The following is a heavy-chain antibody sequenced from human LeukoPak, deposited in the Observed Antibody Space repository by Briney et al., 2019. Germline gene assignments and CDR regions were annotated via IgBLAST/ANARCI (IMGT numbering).Heavy chain of an antibody. J-gene: IGHJ4*02. CDR2: INPNSGGT. D-gene: IGHD2-15*01. CDR3: ARDPGRAATYYFDC. CDR1: GYTFTGYY. Sequence: ASVKVSCKASGYTFTGYYMHWVRQAPGQGLEWMGWINPNSGGTNYAQKFQGRVTMTRDTSISTAYMELSRLRSDDTAVYYCARDPGRAATYYFDCWGQGTLVTVSS. V-gene: IGHV1-2*02.